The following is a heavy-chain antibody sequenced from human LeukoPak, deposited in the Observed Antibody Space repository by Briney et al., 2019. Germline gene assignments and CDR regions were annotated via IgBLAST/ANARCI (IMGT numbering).Heavy chain of an antibody. Sequence: PGGSLRLSCAASGFTFSSYGMHWVRQAPGKGLEWVAVIWYDGSNKYYADSVKGRFTISRDNSKNTLYLQMSSLKTEDTAVYYCAAEDGWLDPWGQGTLVTVSS. CDR1: GFTFSSYG. J-gene: IGHJ5*02. CDR2: IWYDGSNK. V-gene: IGHV3-33*01. CDR3: AAEDGWLDP.